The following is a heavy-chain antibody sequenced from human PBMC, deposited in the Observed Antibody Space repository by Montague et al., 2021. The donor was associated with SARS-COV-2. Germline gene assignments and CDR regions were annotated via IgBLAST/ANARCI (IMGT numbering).Heavy chain of an antibody. CDR1: GGSISSSY. V-gene: IGHV4-59*08. CDR2: IYYSGST. D-gene: IGHD3-10*01. Sequence: SETLSLTCTVSGGSISSSYWTWIRQPPGKGLEWIGYIYYSGSTSYNPSLKSRVTMSVDMSKNQFSLKLSSVTAADTAVYYCARSSGSYSTFDFWGQGTLATVSS. CDR3: ARSSGSYSTFDF. J-gene: IGHJ4*02.